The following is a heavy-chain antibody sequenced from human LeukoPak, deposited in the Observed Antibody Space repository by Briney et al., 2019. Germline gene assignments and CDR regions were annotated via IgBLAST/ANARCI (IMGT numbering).Heavy chain of an antibody. J-gene: IGHJ4*02. CDR1: GFTFGSYA. V-gene: IGHV3-30-3*01. CDR2: TSYDGSNK. Sequence: GGSLRLSCAASGFTFGSYAMHWVRQAPGKGLEWVAVTSYDGSNKYYADSVKGRFTISRDNSKNTLYLQMNSLRPEDTAVYYCARDRGIAVAGTDYWGQGTLVTVSS. D-gene: IGHD6-19*01. CDR3: ARDRGIAVAGTDY.